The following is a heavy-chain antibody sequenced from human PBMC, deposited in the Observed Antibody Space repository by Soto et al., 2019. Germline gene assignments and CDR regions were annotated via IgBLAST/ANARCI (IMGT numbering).Heavy chain of an antibody. CDR2: INPNSGGT. CDR3: ARVLYYDILTGYYPYCDY. V-gene: IGHV1-2*02. J-gene: IGHJ4*02. D-gene: IGHD3-9*01. CDR1: GYTFTGYY. Sequence: ASVKVSCKASGYTFTGYYMHWVRQAPGQGLEWMGWINPNSGGTNYAQKFQGRVTMTRDTSISTAYMELSRLRSDDTAVYYCARVLYYDILTGYYPYCDYWGQGTLVTVSS.